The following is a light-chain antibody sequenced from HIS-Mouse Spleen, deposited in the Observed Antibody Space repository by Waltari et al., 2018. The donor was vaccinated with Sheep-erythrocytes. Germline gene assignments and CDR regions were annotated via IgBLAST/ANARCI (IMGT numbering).Light chain of an antibody. Sequence: QSALTQPASVSGSPGQSITISCTGTSRYVGRYNLVSWYQQHPGKAPKLMIYDVSKRPSGVPDRFSGSKSGNTASLTISGLQAEDEADYYCCSYAGSYNHVFATGTKVTVL. CDR3: CSYAGSYNHV. V-gene: IGLV2-11*01. CDR2: DVS. J-gene: IGLJ1*01. CDR1: SRYVGRYNL.